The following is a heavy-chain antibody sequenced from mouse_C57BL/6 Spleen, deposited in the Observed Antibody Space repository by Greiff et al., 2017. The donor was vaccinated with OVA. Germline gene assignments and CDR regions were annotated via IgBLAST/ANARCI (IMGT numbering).Heavy chain of an antibody. CDR3: ARVGGYEDWYFDV. D-gene: IGHD3-1*01. CDR1: GFTFSSYA. CDR2: ISDGGSYT. V-gene: IGHV5-4*01. Sequence: EVHLVESGGGLVKPGGSLKLSCAASGFTFSSYAMSWVRQTPEKRLEWVATISDGGSYTYYPDNVKGRFTISRDNAKNNLYLQMSHLKSEDTAMYYCARVGGYEDWYFDVWGTGTTVTVSS. J-gene: IGHJ1*03.